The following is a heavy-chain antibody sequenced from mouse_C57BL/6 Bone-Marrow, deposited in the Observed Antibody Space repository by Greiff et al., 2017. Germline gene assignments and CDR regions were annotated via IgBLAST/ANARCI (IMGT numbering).Heavy chain of an antibody. CDR1: GYTFTSYW. V-gene: IGHV1-5*01. CDR2: IYPGNSDT. J-gene: IGHJ3*01. CDR3: TRGKLITTVVESPAWFAY. Sequence: VQLQQSGTVLARPGASVKMSCKTSGYTFTSYWMHWVKQRPGQGLEWIGAIYPGNSDTSYNQKFKGKAKLTAVTSASTAYMELSSRTNEDSAVYYCTRGKLITTVVESPAWFAYWGQGTLVTVSA. D-gene: IGHD1-1*01.